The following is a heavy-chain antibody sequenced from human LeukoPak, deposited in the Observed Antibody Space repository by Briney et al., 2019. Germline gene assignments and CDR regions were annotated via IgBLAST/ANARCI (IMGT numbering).Heavy chain of an antibody. CDR1: GVSISSSSYY. CDR3: ASRRLQSPYSY. D-gene: IGHD4-11*01. CDR2: IYYSGST. V-gene: IGHV4-39*07. J-gene: IGHJ4*02. Sequence: SETLSLTCTVSGVSISSSSYYWGWIRQPPGKGLEWIGSIYYSGSTYYNPSLKSRVTISVDTSKNQFSLKLSSVTAADTAVYYCASRRLQSPYSYWGQGTLVTVSS.